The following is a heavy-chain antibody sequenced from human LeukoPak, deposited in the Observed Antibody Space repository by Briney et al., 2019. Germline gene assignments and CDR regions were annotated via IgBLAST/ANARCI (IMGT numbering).Heavy chain of an antibody. V-gene: IGHV1-18*01. Sequence: ASVKVSCKASGGTFSSYAISWVRQAPGQGLEWMGWITPYNGNTKYAQKFQGRVPMTTDTSTSTAYMELRSLRSDDTAVYYCARDLVSWSGYYREHPFDYWGQGTLVTVSS. CDR1: GGTFSSYA. CDR3: ARDLVSWSGYYREHPFDY. CDR2: ITPYNGNT. J-gene: IGHJ4*02. D-gene: IGHD3-3*01.